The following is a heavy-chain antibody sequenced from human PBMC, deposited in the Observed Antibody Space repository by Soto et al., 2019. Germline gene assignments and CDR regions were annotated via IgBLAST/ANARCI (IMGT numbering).Heavy chain of an antibody. CDR1: GYGFTTYG. V-gene: IGHV1-18*01. Sequence: QVHLVQSGAEVKKPGASVKVSCKGSGYGFTTYGITWVRQAPGQGLEWMAWISAHNGNTNYAQKLQGIVTVTRDTSTLTAYMELRSLRSDVTAVYYCARGRYGDYWGQGALVTVSS. D-gene: IGHD1-1*01. CDR3: ARGRYGDY. CDR2: ISAHNGNT. J-gene: IGHJ4*02.